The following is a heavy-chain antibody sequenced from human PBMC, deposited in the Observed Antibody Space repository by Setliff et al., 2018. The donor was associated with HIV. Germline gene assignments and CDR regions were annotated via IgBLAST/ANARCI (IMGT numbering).Heavy chain of an antibody. V-gene: IGHV4-4*02. CDR3: ARDHSSSPVAVQ. CDR2: VYHTGST. J-gene: IGHJ4*02. D-gene: IGHD6-6*01. CDR1: GASDISYIW. Sequence: PSETLSLTCAVSGASDISYIWWSWVRQPPGKGLEWIGEVYHTGSTNLNPSLKSRVTVSVDTSKNQFSLKLSSVTSADTAVYYCARDHSSSPVAVQWGQGTLVTVSS.